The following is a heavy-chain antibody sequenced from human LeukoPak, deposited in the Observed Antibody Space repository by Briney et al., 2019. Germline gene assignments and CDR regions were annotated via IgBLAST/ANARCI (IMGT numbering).Heavy chain of an antibody. V-gene: IGHV1-2*04. CDR1: GYTFTGYY. Sequence: GASVKVSCKASGYTFTGYYMHWVRQAPGQGLEWMGWINPNSGGTNYAQKFQGWVTMTRDTSTSTVYMELSSLRSEDTAVYYCARDLEYQPLLWGFDPWGQGTLVTVSS. D-gene: IGHD2-2*01. J-gene: IGHJ5*02. CDR3: ARDLEYQPLLWGFDP. CDR2: INPNSGGT.